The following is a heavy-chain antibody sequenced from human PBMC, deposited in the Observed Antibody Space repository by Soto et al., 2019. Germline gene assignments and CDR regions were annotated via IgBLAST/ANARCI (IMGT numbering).Heavy chain of an antibody. Sequence: SETLSLTCTVSGGSISSYYWSWIRQPPGKGLEWIGYIYYSGSTNYNPSLKSRVTISVDTSKNQFSLKLSSVTAADTAVYYCAGNPLGYSGYDLGFIFDYWGQGTLVTVSS. CDR3: AGNPLGYSGYDLGFIFDY. CDR2: IYYSGST. CDR1: GGSISSYY. V-gene: IGHV4-59*08. J-gene: IGHJ4*02. D-gene: IGHD5-12*01.